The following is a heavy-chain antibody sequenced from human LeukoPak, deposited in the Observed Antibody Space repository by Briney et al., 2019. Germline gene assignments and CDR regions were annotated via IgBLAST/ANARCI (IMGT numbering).Heavy chain of an antibody. Sequence: GRSLRLSCAASGFTFSSYAMHWVRQAPGKGLEWVAVISYDGSNKYYADSVKGRFTISRDNSKNTLYLQMNSLRAEDTAVYYCARETYDSSGPFDYWGQGTLVTVYS. V-gene: IGHV3-30-3*01. D-gene: IGHD3-22*01. J-gene: IGHJ4*02. CDR1: GFTFSSYA. CDR3: ARETYDSSGPFDY. CDR2: ISYDGSNK.